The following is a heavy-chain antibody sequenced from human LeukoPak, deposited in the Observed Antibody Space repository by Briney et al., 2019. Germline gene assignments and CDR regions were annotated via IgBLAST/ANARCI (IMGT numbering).Heavy chain of an antibody. D-gene: IGHD6-13*01. Sequence: GGSLRLSCAASGFTFSTYSMNWFRQAPGKGLEWVSSISSGSSYISYADSVKGRFTISRDNAKNSLYLQMNSLRAEDTAVYYCARRAAAAKNDAFDIWGQGTMVTVSS. CDR3: ARRAAAAKNDAFDI. CDR2: ISSGSSYI. CDR1: GFTFSTYS. J-gene: IGHJ3*02. V-gene: IGHV3-21*01.